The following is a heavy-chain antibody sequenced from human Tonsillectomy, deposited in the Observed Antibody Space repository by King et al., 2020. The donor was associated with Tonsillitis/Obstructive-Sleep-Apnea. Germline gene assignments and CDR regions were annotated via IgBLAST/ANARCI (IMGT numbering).Heavy chain of an antibody. V-gene: IGHV3-9*01. CDR2: ISWNSGSI. CDR3: ARGPFGSGALFFDL. Sequence: VQLVESGGGLVEPGRSLRLSCAASGFTFDDYAMHWVRQAPGKGLEWVSGISWNSGSIDYADSVKGRFTISRDNAKNSLYLQMNSLRAEDTALYYCARGPFGSGALFFDLWGQGSLGTVSS. CDR1: GFTFDDYA. D-gene: IGHD3-10*01. J-gene: IGHJ4*02.